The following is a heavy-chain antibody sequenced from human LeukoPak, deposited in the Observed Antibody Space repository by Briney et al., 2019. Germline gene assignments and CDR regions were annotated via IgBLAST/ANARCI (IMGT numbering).Heavy chain of an antibody. CDR1: GYTFIGYY. D-gene: IGHD4-17*01. Sequence: GASVKVSCKTSGYTFIGYYMHWVRQAPGQGFGWMGRIDSNSGGTNYAQNFQGRVTMTRDTSISTVYMELISLRSDDTAVYYCAREMNYDDYRTSDYWGQGTLVTVSS. V-gene: IGHV1-2*02. J-gene: IGHJ4*02. CDR2: IDSNSGGT. CDR3: AREMNYDDYRTSDY.